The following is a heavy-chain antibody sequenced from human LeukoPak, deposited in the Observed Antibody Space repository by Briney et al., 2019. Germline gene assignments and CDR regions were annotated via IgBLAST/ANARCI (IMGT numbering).Heavy chain of an antibody. V-gene: IGHV4-39*01. Sequence: PSETLSLTCTVSGGSISSSSYYWGWIRQPPGKGLEWIGSIYYSGSTYYNPSLKSRVTISVDTSKNQFSLKLSSVTAADTAVYYCARGAVAGRQYSPWGQGTLVTVSS. CDR1: GGSISSSSYY. CDR2: IYYSGST. CDR3: ARGAVAGRQYSP. J-gene: IGHJ5*02. D-gene: IGHD6-19*01.